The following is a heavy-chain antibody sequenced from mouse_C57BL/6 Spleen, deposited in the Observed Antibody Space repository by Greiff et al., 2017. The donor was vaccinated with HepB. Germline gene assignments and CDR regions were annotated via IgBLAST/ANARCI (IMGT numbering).Heavy chain of an antibody. J-gene: IGHJ4*01. D-gene: IGHD4-1*01. Sequence: VQLQQSGPELVKPGASVKISCKASGYTFTDYYMNWVKQSHGKSLEWIGDINPNNGGTSYNQKFKGKATLTVDKSSSTAYMELRSLTSEDSAVYYCARWEGDAMDYWGQGTSVTVSS. CDR2: INPNNGGT. CDR3: ARWEGDAMDY. V-gene: IGHV1-26*01. CDR1: GYTFTDYY.